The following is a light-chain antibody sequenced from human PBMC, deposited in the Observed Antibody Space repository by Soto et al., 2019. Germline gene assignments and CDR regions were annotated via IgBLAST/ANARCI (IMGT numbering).Light chain of an antibody. CDR1: QSVSSN. CDR2: GAS. Sequence: EIVMTQSPATLSVSPGERATLSCRASQSVSSNLAWYQQKPGQAPRLLIYGASSRATGIPDTFSGSGSGTDFTLTISRLEPEDFAVYYCQQYNNWPGTFGGGTKVDIK. V-gene: IGKV3D-15*01. CDR3: QQYNNWPGT. J-gene: IGKJ4*01.